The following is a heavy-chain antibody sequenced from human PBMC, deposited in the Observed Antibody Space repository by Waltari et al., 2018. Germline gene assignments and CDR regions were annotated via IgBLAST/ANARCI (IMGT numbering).Heavy chain of an antibody. Sequence: QLHLQESGPGLVKPSETLSLTCTVSGGSISSTSYYWGWIRQPPGKGLEWIGSIYYSGSNNNNPSLKSRVTISVDTSKNQFSLNLSSVTAADTAVDYCARVSRGSPTPIDFWGQGTPVTVSS. V-gene: IGHV4-39*07. CDR1: GGSISSTSYY. CDR3: ARVSRGSPTPIDF. J-gene: IGHJ4*02. D-gene: IGHD1-26*01. CDR2: IYYSGSN.